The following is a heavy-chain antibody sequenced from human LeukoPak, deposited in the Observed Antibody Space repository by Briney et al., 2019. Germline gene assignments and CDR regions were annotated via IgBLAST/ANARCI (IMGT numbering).Heavy chain of an antibody. CDR2: IKEDGSEK. CDR3: ARGPVVVIAPADY. D-gene: IGHD2-21*01. CDR1: GFTFSDYW. Sequence: GGSLRLSCAVSGFTFSDYWMTWVRQAPGKGLEWVANIKEDGSEKSYVDSVKGRFTISRDNVKNSLYLQMNNLRAEDTAVYYCARGPVVVIAPADYWGQGTLVTVSS. V-gene: IGHV3-7*01. J-gene: IGHJ4*02.